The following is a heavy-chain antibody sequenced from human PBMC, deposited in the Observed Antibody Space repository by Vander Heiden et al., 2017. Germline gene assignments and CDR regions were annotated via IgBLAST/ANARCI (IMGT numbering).Heavy chain of an antibody. Sequence: QLQLQESGPGLVKASETLSLPCTVSGGSISRSNYYWAWIRQPPGKGLEWIGNIDYSGSTYYNPSLQSRVTISVDTSKNQFSLSLRSVTAADAALFYCARAVRGIKAGYYFDYWGQGSLVTVS. CDR1: GGSISRSNYY. J-gene: IGHJ4*02. CDR2: IDYSGST. CDR3: ARAVRGIKAGYYFDY. D-gene: IGHD3-10*02. V-gene: IGHV4-39*01.